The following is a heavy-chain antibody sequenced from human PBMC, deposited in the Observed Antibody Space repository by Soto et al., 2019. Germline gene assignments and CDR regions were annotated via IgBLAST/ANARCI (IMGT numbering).Heavy chain of an antibody. Sequence: QITLKESGPTLVRPTQTLTLTCTFSGFSLSTNGVGVGWIRQPPGKALEWLALIYWDDDHRYSPSLKTRLTITKDTSKNQVVLTMTKFDPADTATYCCAREMYYSTYFDSWGQGTLVTVSS. D-gene: IGHD3-10*01. CDR3: AREMYYSTYFDS. V-gene: IGHV2-5*02. J-gene: IGHJ4*02. CDR2: IYWDDDH. CDR1: GFSLSTNGVG.